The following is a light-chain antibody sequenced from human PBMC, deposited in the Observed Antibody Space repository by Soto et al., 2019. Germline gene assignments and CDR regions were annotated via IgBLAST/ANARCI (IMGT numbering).Light chain of an antibody. V-gene: IGKV4-1*01. Sequence: DIVMTQSPDSLAVSLGERATINCKSSQSVFYSSNNRNYLAWYQQKPGQPPKLLLYRASIRESGVPDRFGGSGSGADFTLTISSLQAEDVAVYYCQQYYGTPYTFGQGTKLEIK. CDR1: QSVFYSSNNRNY. CDR3: QQYYGTPYT. CDR2: RAS. J-gene: IGKJ2*01.